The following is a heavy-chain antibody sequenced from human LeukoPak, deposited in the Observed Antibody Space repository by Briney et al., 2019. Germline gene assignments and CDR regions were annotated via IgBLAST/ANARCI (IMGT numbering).Heavy chain of an antibody. CDR3: ARGGRSEYYGSASHDY. CDR1: GGSFSGYY. D-gene: IGHD3-10*01. V-gene: IGHV4-34*01. CDR2: INHSGST. J-gene: IGHJ4*02. Sequence: SETLSLTCAVYGGSFSGYYWTWIRQPPGKGLEWIGEINHSGSTNYNPSLKGRVTILGDTSKNQFSLKLSSVTAADTAVYYCARGGRSEYYGSASHDYWGQGTLVTVSS.